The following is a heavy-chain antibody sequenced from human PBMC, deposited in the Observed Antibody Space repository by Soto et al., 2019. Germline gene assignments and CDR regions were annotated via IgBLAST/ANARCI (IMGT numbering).Heavy chain of an antibody. J-gene: IGHJ4*02. Sequence: EVQMVESGGGLVQPGGSLRLSCIASGFTFSGEWVSWVRQAPGKGPEWVANINQDGSVKDYVDSVKGRFTISRDNARNSMFLQMNSLRAEDTAVYYCARAFYWGQGTLVTVSS. CDR1: GFTFSGEW. V-gene: IGHV3-7*01. CDR2: INQDGSVK. CDR3: ARAFY.